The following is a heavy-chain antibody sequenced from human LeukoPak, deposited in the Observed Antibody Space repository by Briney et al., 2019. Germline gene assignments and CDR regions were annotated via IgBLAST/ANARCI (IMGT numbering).Heavy chain of an antibody. CDR2: ISGSGGST. CDR3: AKDPRPTVTTYLKYYYGMDV. CDR1: GFTFSSYA. J-gene: IGHJ6*02. V-gene: IGHV3-23*01. Sequence: GGSLRLSCAASGFTFSSYAMSWARQAPGKGLEWVSAISGSGGSTYYADSVKGRFTISRDNSKNTLYLQMNSLRAEDTAVYYCAKDPRPTVTTYLKYYYGMDVWGQGTTVTVSS. D-gene: IGHD4-17*01.